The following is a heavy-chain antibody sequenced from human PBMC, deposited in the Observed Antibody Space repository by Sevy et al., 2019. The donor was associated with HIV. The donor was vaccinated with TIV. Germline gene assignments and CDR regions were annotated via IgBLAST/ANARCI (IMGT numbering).Heavy chain of an antibody. D-gene: IGHD1-26*01. Sequence: GGSLRLSCVASQFNFDTYAIHWVRQAPGKGLEWVAVIFSDGSNQYYADSVKGRFTISRDNSKNTLYLQMNSLRVEDTAVYYCAKDRSIVGATTGFDSWGQGTLVTVSS. CDR3: AKDRSIVGATTGFDS. V-gene: IGHV3-30*02. J-gene: IGHJ4*02. CDR2: IFSDGSNQ. CDR1: QFNFDTYA.